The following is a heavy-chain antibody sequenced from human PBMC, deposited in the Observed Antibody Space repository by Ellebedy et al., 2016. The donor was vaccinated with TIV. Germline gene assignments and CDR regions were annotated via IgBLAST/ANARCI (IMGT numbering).Heavy chain of an antibody. CDR3: AGASLYNRGDH. CDR1: GFSVRSNY. CDR2: LYPDGQP. Sequence: GGSLRLSXAASGFSVRSNYVNWVRQAPGKGLEWVSILYPDGQPFYAGSVKGRFTISRDNSKNTLSLQMDSLRVEDTAVYFCAGASLYNRGDHWGQGTLVTVSA. V-gene: IGHV3-53*01. J-gene: IGHJ4*02. D-gene: IGHD1-1*01.